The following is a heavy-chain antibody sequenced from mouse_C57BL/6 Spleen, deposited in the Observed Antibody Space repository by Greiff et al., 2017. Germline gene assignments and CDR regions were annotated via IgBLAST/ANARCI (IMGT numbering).Heavy chain of an antibody. CDR3: ERRRYSYCYFDV. V-gene: IGHV1-54*01. Sequence: QVQLQQSGAELVRPGTSVKVSCKASGYAFTNYLIEWVKQRPGQGLEWIGVINPGSGGTNYNEKFKGKATLTADKSSSTAYMQLSSLTSEDSAVDFCERRRYSYCYFDVWGTGTTLTVSS. CDR1: GYAFTNYL. J-gene: IGHJ1*03. D-gene: IGHD2-12*01. CDR2: INPGSGGT.